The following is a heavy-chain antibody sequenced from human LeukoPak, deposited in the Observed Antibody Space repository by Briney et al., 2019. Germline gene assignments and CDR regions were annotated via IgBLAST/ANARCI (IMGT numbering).Heavy chain of an antibody. CDR2: ISGGTT. V-gene: IGHV3-49*05. D-gene: IGHD6-19*01. CDR1: GLTFGDYL. J-gene: IGHJ4*02. Sequence: KPGRSLRLSCTASGLTFGDYLMSWFRQAPGKGLEWIGFISGGTTEYAASVKGRFTISRDDSTSIAYLQMNSLTTEDTAVYYCSRGSGWLSVYWGQGTLVTVSS. CDR3: SRGSGWLSVY.